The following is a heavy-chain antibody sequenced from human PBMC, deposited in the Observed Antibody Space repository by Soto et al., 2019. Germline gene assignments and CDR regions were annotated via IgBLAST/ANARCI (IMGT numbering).Heavy chain of an antibody. CDR1: GYSFTSYW. CDR3: ARRRAERDDSSGYYPYYFDY. V-gene: IGHV5-51*01. Sequence: EVQLVQSGAEVKKPGESLKISCKGSGYSFTSYWIGWVRQMPGKGLEWMGIIYPGDSDTRYSPSFQGQVTISADKSISTAYLQWSSLKASDTAMYYCARRRAERDDSSGYYPYYFDYWGQGTLVTVSS. D-gene: IGHD3-22*01. J-gene: IGHJ4*02. CDR2: IYPGDSDT.